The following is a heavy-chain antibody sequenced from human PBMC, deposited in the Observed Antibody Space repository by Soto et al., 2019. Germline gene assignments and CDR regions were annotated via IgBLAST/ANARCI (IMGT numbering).Heavy chain of an antibody. D-gene: IGHD5-18*01. CDR1: GYSFTSYW. J-gene: IGHJ6*02. Sequence: PGESLKISCKGSGYSFTSYWISWVRQMPGKGLEWMGRIDPSDSYTNYSPSFQGHVTISADKSISTAYLQWSSLKASDTAMYYCAILGLYSYGPYGMDVSGQATTVTVSS. V-gene: IGHV5-10-1*01. CDR3: AILGLYSYGPYGMDV. CDR2: IDPSDSYT.